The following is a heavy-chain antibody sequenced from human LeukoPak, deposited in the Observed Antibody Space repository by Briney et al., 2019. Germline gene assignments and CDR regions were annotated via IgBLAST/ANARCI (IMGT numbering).Heavy chain of an antibody. V-gene: IGHV4-39*01. J-gene: IGHJ4*02. Sequence: SETLSLTCTVSGGSVSSGSYYWGWIRQPPGKGLEWIGSIFHSGSTYYNPSLKGRLSISVDTSKNQFSLKLSSVTAADSAVFYCVSYYYDRGGFYTPGYWGQGTLVTVSS. CDR3: VSYYYDRGGFYTPGY. CDR1: GGSVSSGSYY. D-gene: IGHD3-22*01. CDR2: IFHSGST.